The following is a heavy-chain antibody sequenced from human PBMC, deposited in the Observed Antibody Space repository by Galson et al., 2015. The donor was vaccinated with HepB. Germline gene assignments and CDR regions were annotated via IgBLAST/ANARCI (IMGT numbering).Heavy chain of an antibody. CDR1: GYSFTSYW. CDR2: IYPGDSDT. CDR3: ARSPATLGYCSSTSCYGAFDI. V-gene: IGHV5-51*01. D-gene: IGHD2-2*01. Sequence: QSGAEVKKPGESLKISCKGSGYSFTSYWIGWVRQMPGKGLEWMGIIYPGDSDTRYSPSFQGQVTISADKSISTAYLQWSSLKASDTAMYYCARSPATLGYCSSTSCYGAFDIWGQGTMVTVSS. J-gene: IGHJ3*02.